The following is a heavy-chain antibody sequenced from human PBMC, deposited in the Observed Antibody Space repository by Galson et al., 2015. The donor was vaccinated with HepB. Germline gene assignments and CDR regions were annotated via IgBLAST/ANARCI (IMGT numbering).Heavy chain of an antibody. D-gene: IGHD1-26*01. V-gene: IGHV3-74*01. CDR3: ARVPWELLQEVDY. Sequence: SLRLSCAASGFTFSSYWMHWVRQAPGKGLVWVSRINSDGSSTSYADSVKGRFTISRDNAKNTLYLQMNSLRAEDTAVYYCARVPWELLQEVDYWGQGTLVTVSS. CDR1: GFTFSSYW. CDR2: INSDGSST. J-gene: IGHJ4*02.